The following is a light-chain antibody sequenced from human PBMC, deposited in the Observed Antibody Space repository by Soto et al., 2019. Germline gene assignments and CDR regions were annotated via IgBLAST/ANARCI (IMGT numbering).Light chain of an antibody. CDR1: QSVSSY. CDR2: DAS. V-gene: IGKV3-11*01. J-gene: IGKJ2*01. Sequence: EIVLTQSPATLSLSPGERATLSCRASQSVSSYLAWYQQNPGQAPRLLIYDASNRATGIPARFSGSGSGTDFTLTISSLEPEDFAVYYCQHRSNWPQTFGQGTKLEIK. CDR3: QHRSNWPQT.